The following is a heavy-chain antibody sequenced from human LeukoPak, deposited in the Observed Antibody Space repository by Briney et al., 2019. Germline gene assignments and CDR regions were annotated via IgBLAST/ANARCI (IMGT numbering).Heavy chain of an antibody. CDR3: ASFPVFGRASIAARGYYMDV. J-gene: IGHJ6*03. CDR2: IYYSGST. V-gene: IGHV4-39*01. Sequence: SETLSLTCTVSGGSISSSSYYWGWIRQPPGKGLEWIGSIYYSGSTYYNPSLKSRVTISVDTSKNQFSLKLSSVTAADTAVYYCASFPVFGRASIAARGYYMDVWGKGTTVTVSS. CDR1: GGSISSSSYY. D-gene: IGHD6-6*01.